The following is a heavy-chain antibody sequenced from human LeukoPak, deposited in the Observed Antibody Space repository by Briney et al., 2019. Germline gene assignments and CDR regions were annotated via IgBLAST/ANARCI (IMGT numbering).Heavy chain of an antibody. J-gene: IGHJ4*02. CDR3: AKDQVLRYCRVSSCYSFDS. D-gene: IGHD2-15*01. CDR2: ISYDGSNK. CDR1: GFTFSSYA. Sequence: GGSLRLSCAASGFTFSSYAMHWVRQAPGKGLEWVAVISYDGSNKYYADSVKGRFTISRDNSKNTLYLQMNSLRAEDTAVYYCAKDQVLRYCRVSSCYSFDSWGQGKLVTVFS. V-gene: IGHV3-30*04.